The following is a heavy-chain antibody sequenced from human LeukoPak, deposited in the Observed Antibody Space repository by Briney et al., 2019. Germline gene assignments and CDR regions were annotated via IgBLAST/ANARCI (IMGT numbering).Heavy chain of an antibody. CDR1: GFTFSSYA. V-gene: IGHV3-30-3*02. Sequence: GGSLRLSCAASGFTFSSYAMHWVRQAPGKGLEWVAVISYDGSNKYYADSVKGRFTISRDNSKNTLYLQMNSLRAEDTAVYYCAKMGSVGATIHDYWGQGTLVTVSS. J-gene: IGHJ4*02. D-gene: IGHD1-26*01. CDR3: AKMGSVGATIHDY. CDR2: ISYDGSNK.